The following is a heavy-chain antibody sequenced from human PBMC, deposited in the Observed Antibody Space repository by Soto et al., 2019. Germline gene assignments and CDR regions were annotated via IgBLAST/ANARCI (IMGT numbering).Heavy chain of an antibody. D-gene: IGHD1-26*01. Sequence: QVQLVQSGAEVKEPGSSVRVSCKASGGTFDNFIMNWVRQTPGRGLEWMGGIVPMLGTPTYAEKFKGRVTISATGSTSTMYMEVTSLRSEDTAIYYCARSGTYSSSLSQYSGMDVWGQGTTVTVSS. J-gene: IGHJ6*02. V-gene: IGHV1-69*01. CDR2: IVPMLGTP. CDR3: ARSGTYSSSLSQYSGMDV. CDR1: GGTFDNFI.